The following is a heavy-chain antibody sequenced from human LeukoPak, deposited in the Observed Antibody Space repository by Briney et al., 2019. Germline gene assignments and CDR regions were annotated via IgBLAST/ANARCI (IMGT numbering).Heavy chain of an antibody. V-gene: IGHV1-2*02. CDR1: GYTFTSYG. J-gene: IGHJ4*02. Sequence: ASVKVSCKASGYTFTSYGISWVRQAPGQGLEWMGWINPNSGGTNYAQKFQGRVTMTRDTSISTAYVELSRLRSDDTAVYYCARVLYRLHSSAGYWGQGTLVTVSS. CDR2: INPNSGGT. CDR3: ARVLYRLHSSAGY. D-gene: IGHD3-3*01.